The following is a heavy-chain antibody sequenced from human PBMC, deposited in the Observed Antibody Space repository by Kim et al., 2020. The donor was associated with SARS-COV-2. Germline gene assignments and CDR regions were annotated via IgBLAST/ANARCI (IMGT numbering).Heavy chain of an antibody. D-gene: IGHD3-10*01. CDR1: GFTFSGYS. J-gene: IGHJ4*02. CDR3: ARGGYGSGTYTPNYFDS. Sequence: GGSLRLSCAASGFTFSGYSMNWVRQAPGKGLEWVSYISSSTSTIYYTDSVKGRFTISRDHAKNSLYLQMNSLRDEDTAVYFCARGGYGSGTYTPNYFDSWGQRTRVTVSS. CDR2: ISSSTSTI. V-gene: IGHV3-48*02.